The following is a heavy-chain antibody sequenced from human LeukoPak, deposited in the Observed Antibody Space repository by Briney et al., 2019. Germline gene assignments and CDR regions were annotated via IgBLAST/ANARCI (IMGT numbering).Heavy chain of an antibody. V-gene: IGHV4-30-4*01. Sequence: PSETLSLTCTVSGGSISSGDYYWSWIRQPPGKGLEWIGYIYYSGSTYYNPSLKSRVTISVDTSKNQFSLKLSSVTAADTAVYYCASYGGTDPSAFDIWGQGTMVTVSS. CDR1: GGSISSGDYY. CDR2: IYYSGST. D-gene: IGHD4-23*01. CDR3: ASYGGTDPSAFDI. J-gene: IGHJ3*02.